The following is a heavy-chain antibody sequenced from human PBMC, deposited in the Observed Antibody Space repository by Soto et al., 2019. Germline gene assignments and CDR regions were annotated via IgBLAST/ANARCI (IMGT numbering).Heavy chain of an antibody. CDR2: IKTKTDKYAT. Sequence: LRLSCAASGFTFSGSAMHWVRQASGKGLEWVGRIKTKTDKYATAYAASVKGRFTVSRDDSKNTAYLQMNSLKAEDTAVYYCTRLPNWNFRFDPWGQGILVTVSS. CDR1: GFTFSGSA. V-gene: IGHV3-73*01. CDR3: TRLPNWNFRFDP. D-gene: IGHD1-7*01. J-gene: IGHJ5*02.